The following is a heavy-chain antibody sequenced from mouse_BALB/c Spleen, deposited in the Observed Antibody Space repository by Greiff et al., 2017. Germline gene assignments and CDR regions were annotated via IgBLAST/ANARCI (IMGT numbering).Heavy chain of an antibody. CDR3: TGVRNDAMDY. J-gene: IGHJ4*01. Sequence: EVQVVESGGGLVQPGGSMKLSCVASGFTFSNYWMNWVRQSPEKGLEWVAEIRLKSNNYATHYAESVKGRFTISRDDSKSSVYLQMNNLRAEDTGIYYCTGVRNDAMDYWGQGTSVTVSA. CDR2: IRLKSNNYAT. D-gene: IGHD2-14*01. CDR1: GFTFSNYW. V-gene: IGHV6-6*02.